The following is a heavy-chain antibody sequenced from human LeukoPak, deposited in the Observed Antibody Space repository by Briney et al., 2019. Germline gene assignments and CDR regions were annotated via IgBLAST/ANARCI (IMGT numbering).Heavy chain of an antibody. Sequence: ASVKVSCKTSGFTFTDHYIHWVRQAPGQGLEWMGRINPNTGGTNYAQNFQGRVTMTRDTSISTAYMEPSSLRSDDTAVYYCARDQYTYGYYGYYYSYMDVWGKGTTVTVSS. D-gene: IGHD3-10*01. CDR1: GFTFTDHY. CDR2: INPNTGGT. CDR3: ARDQYTYGYYGYYYSYMDV. V-gene: IGHV1-2*06. J-gene: IGHJ6*03.